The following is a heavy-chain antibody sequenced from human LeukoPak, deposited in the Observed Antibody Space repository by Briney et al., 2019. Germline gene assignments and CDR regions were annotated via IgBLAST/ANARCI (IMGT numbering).Heavy chain of an antibody. CDR1: GFTFSSYW. CDR2: IKQDGSEK. V-gene: IGHV3-7*01. J-gene: IGHJ1*01. Sequence: PGGSPRLSCAASGFTFSSYWMSWVRQAPGKGLEWVANIKQDGSEKYYVDSVKGRFTISRDNAKNSLYLQMNSLRAEDTAVYYCAKDSRSGWYGGNFQQWGQGTLVTVSS. D-gene: IGHD6-19*01. CDR3: AKDSRSGWYGGNFQQ.